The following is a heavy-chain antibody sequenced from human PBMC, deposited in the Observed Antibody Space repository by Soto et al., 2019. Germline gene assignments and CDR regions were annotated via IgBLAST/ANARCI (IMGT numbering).Heavy chain of an antibody. CDR1: GYSFTSYW. D-gene: IGHD3-10*01. CDR2: IYPGDSDT. CDR3: ARGGSEEYYGSGSYFPHYYYYGMDV. J-gene: IGHJ6*02. V-gene: IGHV5-51*01. Sequence: GESLKISCKGSGYSFTSYWIGWVRQMPGKGLEWMGIIYPGDSDTRYSPSFQGQVTISADKSISTAYLQWSSLKASDTAMYYCARGGSEEYYGSGSYFPHYYYYGMDVWGQGTTVTVSS.